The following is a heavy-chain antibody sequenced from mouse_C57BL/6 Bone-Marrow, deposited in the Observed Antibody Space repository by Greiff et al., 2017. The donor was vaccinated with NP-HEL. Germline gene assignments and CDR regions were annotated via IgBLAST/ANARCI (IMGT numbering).Heavy chain of an antibody. CDR1: GFTFSDYG. D-gene: IGHD1-1*01. Sequence: EVKLVESGGGLVQPGGSLKLSCAASGFTFSDYGMAWVRQAPRKGPEWVAFISNLAFSIYYADTVTGRFTISRENAKNTLYLEMSSLRSEDTAMYYCARPSYYYWYFDVWGTGTTVTVSS. CDR3: ARPSYYYWYFDV. J-gene: IGHJ1*03. CDR2: ISNLAFSI. V-gene: IGHV5-15*01.